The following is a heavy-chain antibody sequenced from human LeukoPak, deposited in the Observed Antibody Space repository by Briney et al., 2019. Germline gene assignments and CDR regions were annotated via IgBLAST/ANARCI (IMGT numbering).Heavy chain of an antibody. V-gene: IGHV4-4*07. CDR1: GGSISSYY. CDR3: ARESTPGRHLDY. CDR2: IYTSGST. Sequence: SETLSLTCTVSGGSISSYYWSWIRQPAGKGLEGIGRIYTSGSTNYNPSLKSRVTMSVDTSKNQFSLKLSSVTAADTAVYYCARESTPGRHLDYWGQGTLVTVSS. D-gene: IGHD3-10*01. J-gene: IGHJ4*02.